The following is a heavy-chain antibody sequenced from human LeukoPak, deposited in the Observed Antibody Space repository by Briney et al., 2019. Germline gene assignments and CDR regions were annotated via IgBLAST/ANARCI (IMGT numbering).Heavy chain of an antibody. CDR1: GGSISSYY. CDR2: IYTSGST. CDR3: ARRSSSWPYYYYGMDV. Sequence: PSETLSLTCTVSGGSISSYYWSWIRQPAGKGLEWIGRIYTSGSTNYNPSLKSRVTMSVDTSKNQFPLKLSSVTAADTAVYYCARRSSSWPYYYYGMDVWGQGTTVTVSS. D-gene: IGHD6-13*01. J-gene: IGHJ6*02. V-gene: IGHV4-4*07.